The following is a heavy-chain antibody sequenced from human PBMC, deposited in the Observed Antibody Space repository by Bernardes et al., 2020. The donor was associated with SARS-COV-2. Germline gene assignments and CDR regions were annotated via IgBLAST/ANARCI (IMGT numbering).Heavy chain of an antibody. Sequence: GGSLRLSCAASGFTFSSYGMHWVRQAPGKGLEWVAVISYDGSNKYYADSVKGRFTISRDNSKNTLYLQMNSLRAEDTAVYYCAKPLWFGETAFDYWGQGTMVTVCS. V-gene: IGHV3-30*18. CDR2: ISYDGSNK. D-gene: IGHD3-10*01. CDR1: GFTFSSYG. J-gene: IGHJ4*02. CDR3: AKPLWFGETAFDY.